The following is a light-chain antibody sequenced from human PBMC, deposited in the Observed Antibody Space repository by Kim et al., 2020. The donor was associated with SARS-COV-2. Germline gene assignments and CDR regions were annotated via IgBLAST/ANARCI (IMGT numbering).Light chain of an antibody. V-gene: IGLV2-14*03. CDR1: SSDVGAYNY. CDR3: SSVTTSSSPYV. J-gene: IGLJ1*01. Sequence: QSITISCTGTSSDVGAYNYVSWYQQYPGQAPKLIIYDVNNRPSGVSNRFSGSKSGNTASLTISGLQAEDEADYYCSSVTTSSSPYVFGTGTKVTVL. CDR2: DVN.